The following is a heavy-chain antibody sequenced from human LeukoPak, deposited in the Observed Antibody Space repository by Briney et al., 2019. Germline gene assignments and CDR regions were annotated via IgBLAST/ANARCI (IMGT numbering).Heavy chain of an antibody. CDR3: ARDTWVRSGGDWYFYGMDV. Sequence: SETLSLTCTVSGASLNNYYWSWIRQPPGRGLEWIGYIYYSGSTNYNPTLKSRVTISLATPRNQFSLRLNSVTAADTAVYYCARDTWVRSGGDWYFYGMDVWGRGTTVTVSS. CDR2: IYYSGST. V-gene: IGHV4-59*01. D-gene: IGHD3-10*01. CDR1: GASLNNYY. J-gene: IGHJ6*02.